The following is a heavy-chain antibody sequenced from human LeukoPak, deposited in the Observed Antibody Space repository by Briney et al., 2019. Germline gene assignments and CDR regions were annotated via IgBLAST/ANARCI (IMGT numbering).Heavy chain of an antibody. CDR1: GFTFSSYA. CDR3: AKDGAWLRFDD. J-gene: IGHJ4*02. Sequence: GGSLRLSCAASGFTFSSYAMSWVRQAPGKGLEWVSGISPGGPTYYADSVKGRFTISRDDSKNTLYLQMRNLRADDTAVYYCAKDGAWLRFDDWGQGTLVTVSS. V-gene: IGHV3-23*01. CDR2: ISPGGPT. D-gene: IGHD5-12*01.